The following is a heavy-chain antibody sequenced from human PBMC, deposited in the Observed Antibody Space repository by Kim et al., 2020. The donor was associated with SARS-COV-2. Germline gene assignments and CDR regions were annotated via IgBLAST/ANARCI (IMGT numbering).Heavy chain of an antibody. D-gene: IGHD4-4*01. V-gene: IGHV4-39*01. Sequence: SETLSLTCTVYGGSISSSSYYWGWIRQPPGKGLEWIGSIYYSGSTYYNPSLKSRVTISVDTSKNQFYLKLSSVTAADTAVYYCARHWYSNYYFDYWGQGTLVTVSS. J-gene: IGHJ4*02. CDR2: IYYSGST. CDR1: GGSISSSSYY. CDR3: ARHWYSNYYFDY.